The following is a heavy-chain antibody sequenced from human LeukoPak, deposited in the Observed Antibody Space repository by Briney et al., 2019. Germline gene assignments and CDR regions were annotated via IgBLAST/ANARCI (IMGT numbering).Heavy chain of an antibody. V-gene: IGHV5-51*01. D-gene: IGHD6-13*01. CDR2: IYPDDSNT. CDR1: GYNFPIYW. CDR3: ARQGAAGKYYYYYMDV. Sequence: SGESLKISCQGSGYNFPIYWIGWVRQMPGQGLEWMGIIYPDDSNTIYGPSFQGQVTISADKSINTAYLEWSSLKASDTAIYYCARQGAAGKYYYYYMDVWGKGTTVTVSS. J-gene: IGHJ6*03.